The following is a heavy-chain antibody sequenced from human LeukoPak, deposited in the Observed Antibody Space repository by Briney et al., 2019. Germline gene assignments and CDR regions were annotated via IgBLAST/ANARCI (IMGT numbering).Heavy chain of an antibody. CDR1: GGSISSSSYY. D-gene: IGHD1-26*01. J-gene: IGHJ6*03. CDR2: IYYSGST. V-gene: IGHV4-39*07. Sequence: KTSETLSLTCTVSGGSISSSSYYWGWIRQPPGKGLEWIGSIYYSGSTYYNPSLKSRVTISVDTSKNQFSLKLSSVTAADTAVYYCARVGDGWELNYYYMDVWGKGTTVTISS. CDR3: ARVGDGWELNYYYMDV.